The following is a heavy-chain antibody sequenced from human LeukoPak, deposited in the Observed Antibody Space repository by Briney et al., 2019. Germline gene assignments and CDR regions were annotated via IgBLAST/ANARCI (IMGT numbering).Heavy chain of an antibody. J-gene: IGHJ4*02. Sequence: SETLSLTCTVSGFSIKTSYYWGWIRQPPGKGLEWIGSIYHSGSTYYNPSLKSRVTISVDTSKNQFSLKLSSVTAADTAVYYCARRRSGGIDYWGQGTLVTVSS. V-gene: IGHV4-38-2*02. D-gene: IGHD3-16*01. CDR1: GFSIKTSYY. CDR3: ARRRSGGIDY. CDR2: IYHSGST.